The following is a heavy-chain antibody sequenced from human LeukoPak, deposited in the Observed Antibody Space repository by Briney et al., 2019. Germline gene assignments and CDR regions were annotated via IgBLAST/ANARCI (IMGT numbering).Heavy chain of an antibody. V-gene: IGHV4-61*05. CDR2: IYYSGST. Sequence: PSETLSLTCTVSGGSISSSSSYWGWIRQPPGKGLEWIGYIYYSGSTNYNPSLKSRVTISVDTSKNQFSLKLSSVTAADTAVYYCARASPGIAVARQIDYWGQGTLVTVSS. CDR1: GGSISSSSSY. J-gene: IGHJ4*02. CDR3: ARASPGIAVARQIDY. D-gene: IGHD6-19*01.